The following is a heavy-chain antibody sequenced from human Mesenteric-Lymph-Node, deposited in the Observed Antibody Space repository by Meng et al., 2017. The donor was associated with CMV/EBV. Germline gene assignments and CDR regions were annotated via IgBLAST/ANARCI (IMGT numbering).Heavy chain of an antibody. Sequence: GESLKISCAASGFPFSTYGMHWVRQAPGKGLEWVAFIRFDGSNDYYADFVKGRFTIPRDKSKNTLYLQMNSLRPEDSAVYYCARDMTNSYFDYWGQGTVVTVS. J-gene: IGHJ4*02. CDR3: ARDMTNSYFDY. D-gene: IGHD4-11*01. CDR2: IRFDGSND. V-gene: IGHV3-30*02. CDR1: GFPFSTYG.